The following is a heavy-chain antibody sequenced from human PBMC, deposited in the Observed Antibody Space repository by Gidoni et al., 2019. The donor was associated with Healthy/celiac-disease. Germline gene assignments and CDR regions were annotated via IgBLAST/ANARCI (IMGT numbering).Heavy chain of an antibody. CDR1: GGSISSYY. V-gene: IGHV4-59*01. CDR3: ARDPGYYDILTGYRPEYYFDY. CDR2: IYYSGST. Sequence: VKPSETLSLTCTVSGGSISSYYWSWLRQPPGKGLEWMGYIYYSGSTNYNPSLKSRVTISVDTSKNQFSLKLSSVIAADTAVYYCARDPGYYDILTGYRPEYYFDYWGQGTLVTVSS. J-gene: IGHJ4*02. D-gene: IGHD3-9*01.